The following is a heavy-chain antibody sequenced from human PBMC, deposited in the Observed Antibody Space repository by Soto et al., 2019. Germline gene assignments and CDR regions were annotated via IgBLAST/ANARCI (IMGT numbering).Heavy chain of an antibody. V-gene: IGHV3-23*01. CDR2: ISGSGGST. CDR1: GFTFSSYA. D-gene: IGHD2-15*01. Sequence: GGSLRLSCAASGFTFSSYARSWVRQAPGKGLEWVSAISGSGGSTYYADSVKGRFTISRDNSKNTLYLQMNSLRAEDTAVYYCAKDPPSIVVINWFDPWGQGTLVTVSS. J-gene: IGHJ5*02. CDR3: AKDPPSIVVINWFDP.